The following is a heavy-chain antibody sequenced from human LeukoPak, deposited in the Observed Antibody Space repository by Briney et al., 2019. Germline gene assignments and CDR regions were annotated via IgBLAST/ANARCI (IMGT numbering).Heavy chain of an antibody. CDR3: AGYCSSTSCLDY. D-gene: IGHD2-2*01. Sequence: SETLSLTCTVSGGSINSYYWSWIRQPPGKGLEWIGYIYYSGSTYYNPSLKSRVTISVDTSKNQFSLKLSSVTAADTAVYYCAGYCSSTSCLDYWGQGTLVTVSS. J-gene: IGHJ4*02. CDR1: GGSINSYY. CDR2: IYYSGST. V-gene: IGHV4-59*06.